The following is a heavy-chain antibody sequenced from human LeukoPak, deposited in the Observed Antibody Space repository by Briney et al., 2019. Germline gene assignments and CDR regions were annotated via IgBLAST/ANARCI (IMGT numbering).Heavy chain of an antibody. D-gene: IGHD3-3*01. CDR1: GGSIISDDYY. J-gene: IGHJ6*03. Sequence: SETLSLTCTVSGGSIISDDYYWNWIRQPPGRDLEWIGYIFHSGTTYYNPSLKSRVSISLDGSKNQFSLNLNSVTAADTAVYYCARVVIRTVFAAGTTGYYFIDVWGKGTTVTVSS. CDR2: IFHSGTT. CDR3: ARVVIRTVFAAGTTGYYFIDV. V-gene: IGHV4-30-2*01.